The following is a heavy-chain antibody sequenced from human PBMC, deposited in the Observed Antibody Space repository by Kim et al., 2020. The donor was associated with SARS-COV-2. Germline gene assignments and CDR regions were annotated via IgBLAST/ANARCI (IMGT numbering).Heavy chain of an antibody. CDR2: IYYSGST. V-gene: IGHV4-59*13. CDR3: ARGRYYYDSSDMSLDY. D-gene: IGHD3-22*01. CDR1: GGSISSYY. Sequence: SETLSLTCTVSGGSISSYYWSWIRQPPGKGLEWIGYIYYSGSTNYNPSLKSRVTISVDTSKNQFSLKLSSVTAADTAVYYCARGRYYYDSSDMSLDYWGQGTLVTVSS. J-gene: IGHJ4*02.